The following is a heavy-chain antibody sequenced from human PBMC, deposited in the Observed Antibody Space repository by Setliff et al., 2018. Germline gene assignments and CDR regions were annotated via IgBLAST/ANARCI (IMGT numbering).Heavy chain of an antibody. Sequence: PGGSLRLSCAASAFTFSDYAMHWVRQAPGKGLEWVAFISYDIAYDESNRYYADSVKGRFTISRDNAKNSLYLQMNSLRAEDTATYYCARSENCFSTHCSPYDYWGQGTLVTVSS. V-gene: IGHV3-30*04. J-gene: IGHJ4*02. D-gene: IGHD2-2*01. CDR2: ISYDIAYDESNR. CDR1: AFTFSDYA. CDR3: ARSENCFSTHCSPYDY.